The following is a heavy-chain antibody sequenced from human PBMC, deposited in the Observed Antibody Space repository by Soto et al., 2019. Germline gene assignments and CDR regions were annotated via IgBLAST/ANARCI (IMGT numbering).Heavy chain of an antibody. D-gene: IGHD6-6*01. CDR2: VNGDGSST. V-gene: IGHV3-74*01. J-gene: IGHJ4*02. CDR3: ARGGPYSSLEVDY. Sequence: EVQLVESGGGLVQPGGSLRLSCAASGFTFSSYWMHWVRQAPGKGLVWVSRVNGDGSSTSYADSVKGRFTISRDNAKNTLYLQMNSLRVEDTAVYYCARGGPYSSLEVDYWGQGTLVTVSS. CDR1: GFTFSSYW.